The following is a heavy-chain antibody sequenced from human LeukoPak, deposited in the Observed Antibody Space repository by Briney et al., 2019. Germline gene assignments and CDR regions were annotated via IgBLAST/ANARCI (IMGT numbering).Heavy chain of an antibody. CDR1: GGSISSSY. CDR3: ARHTAKAYSSSSDWFDP. Sequence: SETLSLTCTVSGGSISSSYWSWIRQPPGKGLEWIGYIHSSGTTNFNPSLKSRVTMSVDTSKNQFSLKLTSVTAADTAVYYCARHTAKAYSSSSDWFDPWGQGTLVTVS. V-gene: IGHV4-4*09. CDR2: IHSSGTT. D-gene: IGHD6-6*01. J-gene: IGHJ5*02.